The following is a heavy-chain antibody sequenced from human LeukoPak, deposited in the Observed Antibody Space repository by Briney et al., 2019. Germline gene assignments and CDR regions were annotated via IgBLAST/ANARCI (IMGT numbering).Heavy chain of an antibody. V-gene: IGHV3-30*04. Sequence: PGGSLRLSCAASGFTFSSYAMHWVRQAPGKGLEWVAVISYDGSNKYYADSVKGRFTISRDNSKNTPYLQMNSLRAEDTAVYYCAIALYCGGDCYESDAFDIWGQGTMVTVSS. J-gene: IGHJ3*02. CDR2: ISYDGSNK. CDR1: GFTFSSYA. D-gene: IGHD2-21*02. CDR3: AIALYCGGDCYESDAFDI.